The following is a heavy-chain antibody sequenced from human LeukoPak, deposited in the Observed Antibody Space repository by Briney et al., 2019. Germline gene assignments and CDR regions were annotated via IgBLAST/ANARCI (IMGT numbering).Heavy chain of an antibody. CDR2: TYYRSTWYN. D-gene: IGHD2-2*01. Sequence: SQTLSLTCAISGDSVSSNSVTWNWIRQSPSRGLEWLGRTYYRSTWYNDYAVSVRGRITVNPDTSKNQFSLHLNSVTPEDTAVYYFARRLTQYDCFDPWGQGILVTVSS. J-gene: IGHJ5*02. CDR3: ARRLTQYDCFDP. V-gene: IGHV6-1*01. CDR1: GDSVSSNSVT.